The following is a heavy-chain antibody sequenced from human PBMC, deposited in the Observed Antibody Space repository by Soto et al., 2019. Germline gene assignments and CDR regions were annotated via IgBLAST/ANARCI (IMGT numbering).Heavy chain of an antibody. CDR3: ARGYCSGGSCRDY. Sequence: TGGSLRLSCAASGVTVSSNYMSWVRQAPGKGLEWVSVIYSGGSTYYADSVKGRFTISRHNSKNTLYLQMNSLRAEDTAVYYCARGYCSGGSCRDYWGQGTLVTVSS. CDR2: IYSGGST. D-gene: IGHD2-15*01. CDR1: GVTVSSNY. J-gene: IGHJ4*02. V-gene: IGHV3-53*04.